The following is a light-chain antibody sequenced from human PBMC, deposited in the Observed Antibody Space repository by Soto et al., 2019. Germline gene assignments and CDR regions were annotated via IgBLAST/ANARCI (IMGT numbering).Light chain of an antibody. J-gene: IGKJ5*01. CDR1: QSVSSY. CDR3: QQRSNWPIT. Sequence: EIVLTQSPATLSLSPGERATLSCRASQSVSSYLACYQQKPGQAPRLLIYDASNRATGIRARFSGSGSGTDFTLTISILEPEDFAVYYCQQRSNWPITFGQGTRLEI. CDR2: DAS. V-gene: IGKV3-11*01.